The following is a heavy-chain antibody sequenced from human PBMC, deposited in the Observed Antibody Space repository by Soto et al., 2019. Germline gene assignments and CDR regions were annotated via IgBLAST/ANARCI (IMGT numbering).Heavy chain of an antibody. CDR3: ANRPSPSVWWELGSYFDY. J-gene: IGHJ4*02. D-gene: IGHD1-26*01. Sequence: EVQLLESGGGLVQPGGSLRLSCAASGFTFSSYAMSWVRQAPGKGLEWVSAISGSGGSTYYADSVKGRFTISRDNSKNTLYLQMNSLRAEDTAVYYCANRPSPSVWWELGSYFDYWGQGTLVTVSS. CDR2: ISGSGGST. CDR1: GFTFSSYA. V-gene: IGHV3-23*01.